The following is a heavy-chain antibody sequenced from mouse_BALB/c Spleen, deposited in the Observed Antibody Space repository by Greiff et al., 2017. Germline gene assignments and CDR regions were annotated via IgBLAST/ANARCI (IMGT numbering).Heavy chain of an antibody. D-gene: IGHD2-1*01. CDR3: AIGGNPFDY. Sequence: AQLQQSGAELVRPGVSVKISCKGSGYTFTDYAMHWVKQSHAKSLEWIGVISTYYGDASYNQKFKGKATMTVDKSSSTAYMELARLTSEDSAIYYCAIGGNPFDYWGQGTTLTVSS. J-gene: IGHJ2*01. CDR1: GYTFTDYA. V-gene: IGHV1S137*01. CDR2: ISTYYGDA.